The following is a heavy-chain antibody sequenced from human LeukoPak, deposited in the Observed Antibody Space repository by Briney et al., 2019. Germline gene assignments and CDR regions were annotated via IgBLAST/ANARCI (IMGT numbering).Heavy chain of an antibody. J-gene: IGHJ4*02. V-gene: IGHV4-31*03. CDR2: IYYSGSS. Sequence: PSETLSLTCSVPVASTGITNYYGSWIRQHPGKGLEWIGYIYYSGSSYYTPSLQSRVRLSVDTSKNQFSLRLSSVTAADTAVYYCARLAHHGLHYVVYTGQGSLVTVSS. D-gene: IGHD5-24*01. CDR3: ARLAHHGLHYVVY. CDR1: VASTGITNYY.